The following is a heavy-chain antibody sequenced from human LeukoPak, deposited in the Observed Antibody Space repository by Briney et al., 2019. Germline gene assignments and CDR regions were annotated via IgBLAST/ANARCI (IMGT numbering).Heavy chain of an antibody. Sequence: GGSLRLSCAASGFTSGFTFDDYGMNWVRQVPGKGLEWVSGISRDGGRTGYADSVQGRFTISRDNYRNSLHLQMNSLRVEDTAFYYCVKDSNYDFWSGYYKGFDNWGQGTLVTVSS. J-gene: IGHJ4*02. CDR1: GFTFDDYG. CDR3: VKDSNYDFWSGYYKGFDN. CDR2: ISRDGGRT. D-gene: IGHD3-3*01. V-gene: IGHV3-20*04.